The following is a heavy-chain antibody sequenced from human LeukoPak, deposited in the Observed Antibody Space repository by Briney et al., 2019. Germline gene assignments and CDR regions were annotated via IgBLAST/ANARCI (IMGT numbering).Heavy chain of an antibody. CDR2: IYYSGST. Sequence: SDTLALPCTVSGGSISSGGYYWRWIRQHPGKSLEWIGYIYYSGSTYYNPSLTIRVTRSVDTSKIQFSLKLSSVTAADTAVYYCGSYRDDGALDIWGQGTMVTVSS. D-gene: IGHD5-24*01. CDR3: GSYRDDGALDI. J-gene: IGHJ3*02. CDR1: GGSISSGGYY. V-gene: IGHV4-31*03.